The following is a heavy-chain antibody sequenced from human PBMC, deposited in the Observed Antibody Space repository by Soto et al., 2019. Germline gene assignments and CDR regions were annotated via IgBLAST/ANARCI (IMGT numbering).Heavy chain of an antibody. J-gene: IGHJ5*02. CDR2: INPNSGGT. Sequence: ASVKVSCKASGYTFTGYYMHWVRQAPGQGLEWMGWINPNSGGTNYAQKFQGWVTMTRDTSISTAYMELSRLRSDDTAVYYCARGGSRGDYSRWFDPWGPGTLVTVSS. D-gene: IGHD4-17*01. CDR1: GYTFTGYY. CDR3: ARGGSRGDYSRWFDP. V-gene: IGHV1-2*04.